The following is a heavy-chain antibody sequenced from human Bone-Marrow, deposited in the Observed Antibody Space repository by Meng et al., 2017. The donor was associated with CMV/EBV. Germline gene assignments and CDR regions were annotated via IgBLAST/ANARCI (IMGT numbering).Heavy chain of an antibody. Sequence: GGSLRLSCAASGFTFSSYGMHWVRQAPGKGLEWVAFIRYDGSNKYYADSVKGRFTISRDNSKNTLYLQMNSLRAEDTAVYYCAKDRRSSSFYYYGMDVWGQGTMVTVSS. D-gene: IGHD6-13*01. CDR1: GFTFSSYG. J-gene: IGHJ6*02. CDR2: IRYDGSNK. V-gene: IGHV3-30*02. CDR3: AKDRRSSSFYYYGMDV.